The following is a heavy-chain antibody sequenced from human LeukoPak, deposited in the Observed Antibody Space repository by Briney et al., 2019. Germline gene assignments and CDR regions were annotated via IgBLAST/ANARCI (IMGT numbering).Heavy chain of an antibody. V-gene: IGHV1-8*01. Sequence: ASVKVSCKASGYTFTSYDIYWVRQATGQGLAWMGWMNPNSGNTGYAQKFQGRVTMTRNTSISTAYMELSSPRSEDTAVYYCASPIAAAGGLDYWGQGTLVTVSS. J-gene: IGHJ4*02. CDR1: GYTFTSYD. D-gene: IGHD6-13*01. CDR3: ASPIAAAGGLDY. CDR2: MNPNSGNT.